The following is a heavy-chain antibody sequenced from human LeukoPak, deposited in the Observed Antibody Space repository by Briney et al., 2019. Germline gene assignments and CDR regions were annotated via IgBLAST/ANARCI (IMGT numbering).Heavy chain of an antibody. Sequence: PGGTLRLSCAASGFTFSSYGMSWVRQAPGKGLEWVSAISGSGGSTYYADSVKGRFTISRDNAKNSLYLQMNSLRAEDTAVYYCARRIYGSGSSQDRGWFDPWGQGTLVTVSS. CDR3: ARRIYGSGSSQDRGWFDP. J-gene: IGHJ5*02. D-gene: IGHD3-10*01. V-gene: IGHV3-23*01. CDR2: ISGSGGST. CDR1: GFTFSSYG.